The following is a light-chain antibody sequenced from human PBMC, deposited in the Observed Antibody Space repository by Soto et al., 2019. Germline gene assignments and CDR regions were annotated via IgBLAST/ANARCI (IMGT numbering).Light chain of an antibody. CDR3: QQNDDSPGT. CDR2: DVS. V-gene: IGKV3-11*01. Sequence: IVFTQSPSTLSLCPGKRASLSCRASQNISNYLIWYQQKPGQAPRLLIYDVSNRATAIPDRFSGSGSGTDFTLTISRLEPEDFAVYYCQQNDDSPGTFGQGTKVDIK. CDR1: QNISNY. J-gene: IGKJ1*01.